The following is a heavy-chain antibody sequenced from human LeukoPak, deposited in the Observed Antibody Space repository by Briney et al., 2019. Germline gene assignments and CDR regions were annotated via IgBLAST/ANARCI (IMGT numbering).Heavy chain of an antibody. CDR1: GYTFTSYA. CDR3: ARVVPAALGTSGALDI. V-gene: IGHV1-3*01. Sequence: GASVKVSCKASGYTFTSYAMHWVRQAPGQRLEWMGWINAGNGNTKYSQKFQGRVTITRDTSASTAYMELSSLRSEDTAVYYCARVVPAALGTSGALDIWGQGTMVTVSS. CDR2: INAGNGNT. D-gene: IGHD2-2*01. J-gene: IGHJ3*02.